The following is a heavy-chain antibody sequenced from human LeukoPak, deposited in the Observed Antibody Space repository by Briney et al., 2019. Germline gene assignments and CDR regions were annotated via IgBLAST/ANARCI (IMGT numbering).Heavy chain of an antibody. CDR1: GFTFSDYY. D-gene: IGHD5-18*01. CDR2: ISSSGSTI. J-gene: IGHJ4*02. Sequence: GGSLRLSCAVSGFTFSDYYMSWIRQAPGKGLEWVSYISSSGSTIYYADSVKGRFTISRDNAKNSLYLQMNSLRAEDTAVYYCARDHTLVVGGYSYPSHFDYWGQGTLVTVSS. CDR3: ARDHTLVVGGYSYPSHFDY. V-gene: IGHV3-11*01.